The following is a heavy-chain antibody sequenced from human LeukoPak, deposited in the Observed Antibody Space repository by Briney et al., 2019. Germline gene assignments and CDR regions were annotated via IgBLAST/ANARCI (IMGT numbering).Heavy chain of an antibody. D-gene: IGHD4/OR15-4a*01. CDR2: IIPIVNRT. Sequence: ASVKVSCKASGGTFSDYGFNWVRQAPGQGLEWMGRIIPIVNRTDYAQKFQGRVTITADKPTTTAYMELSSLRSEDTAVYYCARDHHMTIVIPDLWGQGTLVIVSS. V-gene: IGHV1-69*04. J-gene: IGHJ5*02. CDR1: GGTFSDYG. CDR3: ARDHHMTIVIPDL.